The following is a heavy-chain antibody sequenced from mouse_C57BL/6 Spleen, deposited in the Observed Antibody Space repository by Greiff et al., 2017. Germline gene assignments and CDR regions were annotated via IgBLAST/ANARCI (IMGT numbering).Heavy chain of an antibody. V-gene: IGHV1-59*01. J-gene: IGHJ2*01. CDR1: GYTFTSYS. CDR2: FDPSDSYT. CDR3: ARKDWEGY. D-gene: IGHD4-1*01. Sequence: QVQLQQPGAELVRPGASVKLSCKASGYTFTSYSMHWVKQTPGKGLEWIGMFDPSDSYTNYNQKFKGKATLTVDTSSSTAYMQLSSLTSEDSAVYYCARKDWEGYWGQGTTLTVSS.